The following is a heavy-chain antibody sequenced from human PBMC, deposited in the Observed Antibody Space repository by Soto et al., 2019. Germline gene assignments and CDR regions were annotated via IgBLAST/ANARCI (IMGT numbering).Heavy chain of an antibody. J-gene: IGHJ4*02. CDR2: ISYSGRT. CDR3: ARFEVGFSYAFDY. D-gene: IGHD5-18*01. V-gene: IGHV4-30-4*01. CDR1: GGSISSINYH. Sequence: QVQLQESGPGLVKPSQTLSLTCTVSGGSISSINYHWTWIRQPPGKGLEWIGYISYSGRTSYNPALKSRVTLSVDTSKNQVSLRLYSVTAADTAVYFCARFEVGFSYAFDYWGQGTLVAVSS.